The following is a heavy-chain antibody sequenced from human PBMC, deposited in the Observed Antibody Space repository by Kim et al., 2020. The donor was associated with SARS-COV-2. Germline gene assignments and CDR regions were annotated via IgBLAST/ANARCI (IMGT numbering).Heavy chain of an antibody. V-gene: IGHV3-30*18. CDR3: AKDILGIAVAGIHY. CDR2: ISYDGSNK. D-gene: IGHD6-19*01. J-gene: IGHJ4*02. Sequence: GGSLRLSCAASGFTFSSYGMHWVRQAPGKGLEWVAVISYDGSNKYYADSVKGRFTISRDNSKNTLYLQMNSLRAEDTAVYYCAKDILGIAVAGIHYWGQGTLVTVSA. CDR1: GFTFSSYG.